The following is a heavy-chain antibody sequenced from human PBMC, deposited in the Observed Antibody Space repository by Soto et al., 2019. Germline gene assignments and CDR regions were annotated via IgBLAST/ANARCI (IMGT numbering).Heavy chain of an antibody. V-gene: IGHV4-59*01. CDR1: GGSISSYY. Sequence: SETLSLTCTVSGGSISSYYWSWIRQPPGKGLEWIGYIYYSGSTNYNPSLKSRVTISVDTSKNQFSLKLSSVTAADTAVYYCAGAGFWSGLAPPPSRDYYYYYYMDVWGKGTTVTVSS. J-gene: IGHJ6*03. CDR2: IYYSGST. D-gene: IGHD3-3*01. CDR3: AGAGFWSGLAPPPSRDYYYYYYMDV.